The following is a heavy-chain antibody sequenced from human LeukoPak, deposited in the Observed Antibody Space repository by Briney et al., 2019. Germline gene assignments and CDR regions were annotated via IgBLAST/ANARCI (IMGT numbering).Heavy chain of an antibody. J-gene: IGHJ4*02. CDR3: ARASMVRGLYYFDY. D-gene: IGHD3-10*01. CDR1: GGFISTYY. Sequence: SETLSLTCTVSGGFISTYYWSWIRQPPGKGLEWIGYVYYSGSTNYNPSLKSRVTISVDTSNNQFSLKLSSVTAADTAVYYCARASMVRGLYYFDYWGQGTLVSVSS. V-gene: IGHV4-59*01. CDR2: VYYSGST.